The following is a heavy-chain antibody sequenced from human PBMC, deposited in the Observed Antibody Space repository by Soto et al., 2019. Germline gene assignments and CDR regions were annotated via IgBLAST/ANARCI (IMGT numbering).Heavy chain of an antibody. CDR3: ARESSRSCHDY. D-gene: IGHD6-13*01. J-gene: IGHJ4*02. Sequence: QVQLVQSGAEVKKPGASVKVSCKASGYTFTSYGISWVRQAPGQGLEWMGWISAYNGNTNYAQKLQGRVTMTADTSTSTDYMGLRSLRSADTAVYYCARESSRSCHDYWGQGTLVTVSS. CDR1: GYTFTSYG. CDR2: ISAYNGNT. V-gene: IGHV1-18*01.